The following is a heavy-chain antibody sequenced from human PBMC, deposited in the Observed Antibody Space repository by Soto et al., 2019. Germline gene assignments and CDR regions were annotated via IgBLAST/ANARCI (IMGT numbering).Heavy chain of an antibody. D-gene: IGHD1-1*01. CDR1: GGTFSSYA. CDR2: IIPIFGTA. CDR3: ARVQGGNRYDPNEGFDY. V-gene: IGHV1-69*12. J-gene: IGHJ4*02. Sequence: QVQLVQSGAAVKKPGASVKVSCKASGGTFSSYAISWVRQAPGQGLEWMGGIIPIFGTANYAKKFQGRVRSTADESTSTAYMELSSLRSEDTAVYYCARVQGGNRYDPNEGFDYWGQGTLVTVSS.